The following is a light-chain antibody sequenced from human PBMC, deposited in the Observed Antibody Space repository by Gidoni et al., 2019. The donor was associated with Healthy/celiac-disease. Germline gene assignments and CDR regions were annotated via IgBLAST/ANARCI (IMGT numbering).Light chain of an antibody. Sequence: ELVLTQSPATLSLSPGERATLSCRASQSVSSYLAWYQQKPGQAPRLLIYDASNRATGIPARCSGSGSGTDFTLTISSLEPEDFAVYYCQQRSNWPPNTFGQGTRLEIK. CDR3: QQRSNWPPNT. J-gene: IGKJ5*01. V-gene: IGKV3-11*01. CDR1: QSVSSY. CDR2: DAS.